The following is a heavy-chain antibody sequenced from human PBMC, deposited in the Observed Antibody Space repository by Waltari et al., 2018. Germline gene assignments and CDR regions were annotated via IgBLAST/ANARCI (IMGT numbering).Heavy chain of an antibody. Sequence: EVQLLESGGGLVQPGGSLSFSCAASGFTFSSYAMSWLRQAPGTGLEWVSAISGSGGSTYYTDSVKGRFTISRDNSKNTLYLQMNSLRAEDTAVYYCAKDQRLTWGNPLKLFFDYWGQGTLVTVSS. CDR2: ISGSGGST. J-gene: IGHJ4*02. CDR1: GFTFSSYA. V-gene: IGHV3-23*01. CDR3: AKDQRLTWGNPLKLFFDY. D-gene: IGHD3-16*01.